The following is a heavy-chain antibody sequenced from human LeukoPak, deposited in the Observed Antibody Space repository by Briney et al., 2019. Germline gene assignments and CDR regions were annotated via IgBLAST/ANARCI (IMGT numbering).Heavy chain of an antibody. CDR2: IYPGDSDT. CDR3: ARQGYGSGSYLYWFDP. CDR1: GYSFTSYW. Sequence: GESLKISCKGSGYSFTSYWIGWVRQLPGKGLEWMGIIYPGDSDTRYSPSFQGQVTISADKSISTTYLQWSSLKASDTAMYYCARQGYGSGSYLYWFDPWGQGTLVTVSS. J-gene: IGHJ5*02. V-gene: IGHV5-51*01. D-gene: IGHD3-10*01.